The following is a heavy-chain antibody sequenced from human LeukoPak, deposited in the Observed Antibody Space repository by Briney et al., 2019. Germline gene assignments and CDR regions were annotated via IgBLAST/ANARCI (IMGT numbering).Heavy chain of an antibody. Sequence: GASVKVSCKASGYTFTGYYMHWARQAPGQGLEWMGWINPNSGGTNYAQKFQGRVTMTRDTSISTAYMELSRLRSDDTAVYYCAREALNYYGSGSSSLWGQGTLVTVSS. J-gene: IGHJ4*02. CDR2: INPNSGGT. D-gene: IGHD3-10*01. CDR3: AREALNYYGSGSSSL. CDR1: GYTFTGYY. V-gene: IGHV1-2*02.